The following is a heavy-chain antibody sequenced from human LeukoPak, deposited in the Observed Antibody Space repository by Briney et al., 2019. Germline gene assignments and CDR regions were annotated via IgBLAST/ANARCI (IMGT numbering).Heavy chain of an antibody. D-gene: IGHD3/OR15-3a*01. Sequence: PGGSLRLSCAASGFTLSDYYMSWIRQAPGKGLEWGSYSSSSGTTIYYADSVKGRFAISRDNAKNSLYLQMNGLRAEDTPVYYCARRRDFIDYWGQGPLVTVSS. CDR2: SSSSGTTI. J-gene: IGHJ4*02. CDR3: ARRRDFIDY. V-gene: IGHV3-11*01. CDR1: GFTLSDYY.